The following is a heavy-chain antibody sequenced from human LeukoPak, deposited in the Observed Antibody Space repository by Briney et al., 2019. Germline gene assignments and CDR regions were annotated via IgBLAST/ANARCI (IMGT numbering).Heavy chain of an antibody. Sequence: GGSLRLSCAASGFTFSSYSMTWVRQAPGKGLEWVSSIGGTGVSTYYADSVKGRFTISSDNSKNTLYLQMNSLRAEDTAVYYCYILTGYAPYLDYWGQGTLVTVSS. CDR3: YILTGYAPYLDY. J-gene: IGHJ4*02. CDR2: IGGTGVST. V-gene: IGHV3-23*01. CDR1: GFTFSSYS. D-gene: IGHD3-9*01.